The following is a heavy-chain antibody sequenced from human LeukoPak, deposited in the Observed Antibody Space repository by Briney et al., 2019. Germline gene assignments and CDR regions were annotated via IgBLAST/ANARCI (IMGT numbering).Heavy chain of an antibody. CDR3: AKLHTVQLRLWFGELLSYFQH. Sequence: GGSLRLSCAASGFTFSSYAMSWVRQAPGKGLEWVSAISGSGGSTYYADSVKGRFTISRDNSKNTLYLQMNSLRAEDTAVYYCAKLHTVQLRLWFGELLSYFQHWGRAPWSPSPQ. CDR2: ISGSGGST. CDR1: GFTFSSYA. V-gene: IGHV3-23*01. D-gene: IGHD3-10*01. J-gene: IGHJ1*01.